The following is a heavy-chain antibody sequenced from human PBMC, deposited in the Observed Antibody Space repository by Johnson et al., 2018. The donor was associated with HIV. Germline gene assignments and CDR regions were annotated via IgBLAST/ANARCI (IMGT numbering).Heavy chain of an antibody. CDR1: GFTFDDYG. CDR2: ITWNGGST. J-gene: IGHJ3*02. V-gene: IGHV3-20*04. Sequence: MQLVESGGGVVRPGGSLRLSCGASGFTFDDYGMSWVRQAPGKGLEWVSGITWNGGSTGYADSVKGRFTISRDNAKNSLYLQLNSLRAEDTAVYYCARVEPIRRAIDAFDIWGQGTMVTVSS. CDR3: ARVEPIRRAIDAFDI.